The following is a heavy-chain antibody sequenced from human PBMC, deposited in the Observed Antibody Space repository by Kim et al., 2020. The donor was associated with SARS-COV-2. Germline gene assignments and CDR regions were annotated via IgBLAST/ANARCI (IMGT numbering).Heavy chain of an antibody. Sequence: SVKVSCKASGGTFSSYAISWVRQAPGQGLEWMGGIIPIFGTANYAQKFQGRVTITADESTSTAYMELSSLRSEDTAVYYCARESYSSSWFEPEAFDIWGQGTMVTVSS. J-gene: IGHJ3*02. D-gene: IGHD6-13*01. CDR2: IIPIFGTA. CDR3: ARESYSSSWFEPEAFDI. CDR1: GGTFSSYA. V-gene: IGHV1-69*13.